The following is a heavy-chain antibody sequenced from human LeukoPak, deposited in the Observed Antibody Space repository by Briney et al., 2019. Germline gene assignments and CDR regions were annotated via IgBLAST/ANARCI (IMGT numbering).Heavy chain of an antibody. CDR3: ARPTHDSSGYSYAFDI. Sequence: GESLKISCQGSGYSFTSYWIGWVRQMPGKGLEWMGIIYPGDSDTRYSPSFQGQVTISADKSISTAYLQWSSLKASDTAMYYCARPTHDSSGYSYAFDIWGQGTMVTVSS. CDR2: IYPGDSDT. D-gene: IGHD3-22*01. J-gene: IGHJ3*02. CDR1: GYSFTSYW. V-gene: IGHV5-51*01.